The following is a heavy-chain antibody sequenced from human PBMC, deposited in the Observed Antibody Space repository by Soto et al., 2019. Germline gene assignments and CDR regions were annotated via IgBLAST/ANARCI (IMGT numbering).Heavy chain of an antibody. Sequence: PSETLSLTCAVSCGSISGYYWSWIRQPPGKGLEWIGYMYNTGSTVYNPSFKSRVTISVDTSKNQFSLKLNSVTAADTAVYYCARDQIQLWSRDNWFDPWGQGTLVTVS. CDR1: CGSISGYY. V-gene: IGHV4-59*01. CDR3: ARDQIQLWSRDNWFDP. CDR2: MYNTGST. D-gene: IGHD5-18*01. J-gene: IGHJ5*02.